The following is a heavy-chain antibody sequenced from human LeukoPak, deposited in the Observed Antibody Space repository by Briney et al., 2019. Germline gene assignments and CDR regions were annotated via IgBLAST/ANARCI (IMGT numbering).Heavy chain of an antibody. CDR1: GGSISSYY. D-gene: IGHD3-10*01. Sequence: SETLSLTCTVSGGSISSYYWSWIRQPAGKGLEWIGRIYTSGSTNYNPSLKSRATISVDKSKNQFSLKLSSVTAADTAVYYCARGSRGELLWFGELTRYYFDYWGQGTLVTVSS. CDR2: IYTSGST. V-gene: IGHV4-4*07. CDR3: ARGSRGELLWFGELTRYYFDY. J-gene: IGHJ4*02.